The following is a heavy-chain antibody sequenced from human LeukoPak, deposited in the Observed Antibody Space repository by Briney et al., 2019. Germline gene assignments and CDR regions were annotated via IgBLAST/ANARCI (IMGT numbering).Heavy chain of an antibody. CDR3: ARGMAYYYGSGNWFDP. Sequence: PGGSLRLSCAASGFTFSSYWMSWVRQAPGKGLEWVANTKQDGSEKYYVDSVKGRFTISRDNAKNSLYLQMNSLRAEDTAVYYCARGMAYYYGSGNWFDPWGRGTLVTVSS. V-gene: IGHV3-7*01. CDR1: GFTFSSYW. D-gene: IGHD3-10*01. CDR2: TKQDGSEK. J-gene: IGHJ5*02.